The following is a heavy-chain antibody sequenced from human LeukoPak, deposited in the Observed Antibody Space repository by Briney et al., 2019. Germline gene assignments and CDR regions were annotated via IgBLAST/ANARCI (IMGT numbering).Heavy chain of an antibody. D-gene: IGHD2-2*01. J-gene: IGHJ6*03. CDR2: INPSGGST. Sequence: ASVKVSCKASGYTFTSYYMHWVRQAPGQGLEWMGIINPSGGSTSYAQKFQGRVTMTRDTSTSTVYMELSSLRSEDTAVYYCAWGDIVGVSTAIYYSEYIDDWGKGTMVTVSS. V-gene: IGHV1-46*01. CDR3: AWGDIVGVSTAIYYSEYIDD. CDR1: GYTFTSYY.